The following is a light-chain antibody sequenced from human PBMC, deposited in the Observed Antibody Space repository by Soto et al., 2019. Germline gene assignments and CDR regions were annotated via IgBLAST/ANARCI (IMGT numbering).Light chain of an antibody. J-gene: IGKJ2*01. CDR3: QQYYSTPYI. CDR2: WAS. Sequence: MVMTQSPDSLDVSLGERATINCKSSQSVLYSSNNKNYLAWYQQKPGQPPKLLIYWASTRESGVPDRFSGSGSGTDFTLTISSLQTEDVAVYYCQQYYSTPYIFGQATKVDI. V-gene: IGKV4-1*01. CDR1: QSVLYSSNNKNY.